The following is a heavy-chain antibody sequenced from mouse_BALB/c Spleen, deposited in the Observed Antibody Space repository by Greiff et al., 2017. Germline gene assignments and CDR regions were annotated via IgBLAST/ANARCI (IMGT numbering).Heavy chain of an antibody. D-gene: IGHD2-3*01. V-gene: IGHV1-54*01. CDR3: ARSYDGYLLAY. J-gene: IGHJ3*01. Sequence: QVQLQQSGAELVRPGTSVKVSCKASGYAFTNYLIEWIKQRPGQVLEWIGVINPGSGGTNYNEKFKGKATLTADKSSSTAYMQLSSLTSDDSAVYFCARSYDGYLLAYWGQGTLVTVSA. CDR2: INPGSGGT. CDR1: GYAFTNYL.